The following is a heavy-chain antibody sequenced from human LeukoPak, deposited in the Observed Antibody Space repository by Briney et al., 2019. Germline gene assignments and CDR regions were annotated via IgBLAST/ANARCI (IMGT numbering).Heavy chain of an antibody. CDR2: INPNSGGT. J-gene: IGHJ5*02. D-gene: IGHD7-27*01. V-gene: IGHV1-2*02. CDR1: GYTFTGYY. Sequence: ASVEVSCNASGYTFTGYYMHWVRQAPGQGLEWMGWINPNSGGTNYAQKFQGRVTMTRDTSISTAYMELSRLRSDDTAVYYCARGSLWGSGPWFDPWGQGTLVTVSS. CDR3: ARGSLWGSGPWFDP.